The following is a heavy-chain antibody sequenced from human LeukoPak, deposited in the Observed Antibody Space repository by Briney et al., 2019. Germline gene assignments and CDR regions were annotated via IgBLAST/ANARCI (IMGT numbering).Heavy chain of an antibody. D-gene: IGHD1-26*01. J-gene: IGHJ4*02. Sequence: PSETLSLTFTVSVHPIIIYYCTSVRQTPGKGLERIGYVHYSGSTKYNPSLKSRVTISVDTSKNQFSLKLSSVTDADTAVYYCARGRTGSYYAADYWGQGTLVTVSS. CDR2: VHYSGST. CDR3: ARGRTGSYYAADY. V-gene: IGHV4-59*01. CDR1: VHPIIIYY.